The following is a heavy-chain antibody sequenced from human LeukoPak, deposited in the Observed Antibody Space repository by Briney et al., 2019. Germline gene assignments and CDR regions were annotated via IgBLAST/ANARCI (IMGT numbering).Heavy chain of an antibody. V-gene: IGHV4-59*01. D-gene: IGHD2-2*01. CDR2: IYYSGST. Sequence: SETLSLTCTVSGGSISSYYWSWIRQPPGKGLEWIGYIYYSGSTNYNPSLKSRVTISVDTSKNQFSLKLSSVTAADTAVYYCAARDIVVVPAAGYNWFDPWGQGTLVTVSS. CDR3: AARDIVVVPAAGYNWFDP. J-gene: IGHJ5*02. CDR1: GGSISSYY.